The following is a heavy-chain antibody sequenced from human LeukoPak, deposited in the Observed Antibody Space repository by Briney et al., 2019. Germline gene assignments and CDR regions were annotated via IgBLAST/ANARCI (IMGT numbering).Heavy chain of an antibody. Sequence: PGGSLRLSCAASGFTFSDYYMSWVRQAPGKGLEWVSAISGSGGSTYYADSVKGRFTISRDNSKNTLYLQMNSLRAEDTAVYYCAKIQHSSSWLLGVDYWGQGTLVTVSS. V-gene: IGHV3-23*01. CDR3: AKIQHSSSWLLGVDY. CDR2: ISGSGGST. J-gene: IGHJ4*02. CDR1: GFTFSDYY. D-gene: IGHD6-13*01.